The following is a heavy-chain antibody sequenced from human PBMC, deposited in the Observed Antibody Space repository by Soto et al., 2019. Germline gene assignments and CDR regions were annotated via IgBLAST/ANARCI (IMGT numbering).Heavy chain of an antibody. D-gene: IGHD3-22*01. Sequence: QVKLVQSGTEVKKPGASLKVSCKASGYSFATSGISWVRQAPGQGLEWMGWISVYNGNTNYDQKLHDRVTMTTDTSTTTAYLELRSLRSDDTAVYYCARAGQYYDSSVYVNWGQGTLVTVSS. CDR3: ARAGQYYDSSVYVN. J-gene: IGHJ4*02. V-gene: IGHV1-18*01. CDR1: GYSFATSG. CDR2: ISVYNGNT.